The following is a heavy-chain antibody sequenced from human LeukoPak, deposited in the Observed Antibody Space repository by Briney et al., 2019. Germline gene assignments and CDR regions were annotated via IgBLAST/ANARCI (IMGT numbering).Heavy chain of an antibody. D-gene: IGHD3-22*01. V-gene: IGHV1-46*01. CDR3: ARDPTHYYDSSGYFDY. J-gene: IGHJ4*02. CDR2: INPSGGST. CDR1: GYTFTSYY. Sequence: ASVKVSCKASGYTFTSYYMHWVRQAPGQGLEWMGIINPSGGSTSYAQKFQGRVTMTRDTSTSTVYVELSSLRSEDTAVYYCARDPTHYYDSSGYFDYWGQGTLVTVSS.